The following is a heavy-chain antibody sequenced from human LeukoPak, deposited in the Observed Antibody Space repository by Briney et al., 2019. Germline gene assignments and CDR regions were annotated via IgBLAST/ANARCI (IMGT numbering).Heavy chain of an antibody. CDR1: GFTFSGYA. J-gene: IGHJ4*02. CDR3: AKGMVRGVIPDY. D-gene: IGHD3-10*01. Sequence: GGSLRLSCAASGFTFSGYAMSWVRQAPGKGLEWVSAISGGGVSTYYADSIEGRFTISRDDSKNTLYLQMNSLRAEDTAVYYCAKGMVRGVIPDYWGQGTLVTVSS. V-gene: IGHV3-23*01. CDR2: ISGGGVST.